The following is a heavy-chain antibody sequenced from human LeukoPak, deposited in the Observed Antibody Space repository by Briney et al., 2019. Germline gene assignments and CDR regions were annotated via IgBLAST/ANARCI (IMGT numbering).Heavy chain of an antibody. CDR3: VRPSVAYYYMDV. D-gene: IGHD2-15*01. Sequence: SETLSLTCAVYGGSFSGYYWSWIRQPPGKGLEWIGEINQSGSTNYNPSLKSRVTISVDTSKNQFSLKLSSVTAADTAVYYCVRPSVAYYYMDVWGKGTTVTVSS. J-gene: IGHJ6*03. V-gene: IGHV4-34*01. CDR2: INQSGST. CDR1: GGSFSGYY.